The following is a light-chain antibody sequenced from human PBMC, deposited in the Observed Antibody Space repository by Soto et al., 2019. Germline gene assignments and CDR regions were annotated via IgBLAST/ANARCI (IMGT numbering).Light chain of an antibody. CDR3: CSYAGSYTFVL. V-gene: IGLV2-11*01. J-gene: IGLJ2*01. Sequence: QSVLTQPRSVSGSPGQSVTISCTGTSSDVGGYDFVSWYQQYPDKAPKLIIFDVSKRPSGVPDRFSASKSGNTASLTISGLQADDEADYYCCSYAGSYTFVLFGGGTKLTVL. CDR2: DVS. CDR1: SSDVGGYDF.